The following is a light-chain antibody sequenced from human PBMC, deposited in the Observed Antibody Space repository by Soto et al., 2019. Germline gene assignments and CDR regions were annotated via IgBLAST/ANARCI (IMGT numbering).Light chain of an antibody. CDR1: PSVSNS. CDR2: DAS. CDR3: QQRTQWPPVT. J-gene: IGKJ4*01. Sequence: ESVLTQSPATLSLSPGERATLSCRASPSVSNSLAWYQHKPGQAPRLLIYDASNRAPGVPTRFSGSGSGTDFTLTISSLEAEDFAVYYCQQRTQWPPVTFGGGTRVEIK. V-gene: IGKV3-11*01.